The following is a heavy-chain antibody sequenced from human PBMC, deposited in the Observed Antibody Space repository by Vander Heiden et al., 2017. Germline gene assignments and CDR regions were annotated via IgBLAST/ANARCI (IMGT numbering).Heavy chain of an antibody. CDR3: ATLPYFYDSSTYGSFDF. V-gene: IGHV1-24*01. J-gene: IGHJ4*02. D-gene: IGHD3-22*01. CDR2: FDPDYGET. Sequence: QVQLVQSGAEVRKTGAPVKFYCAVSGYSLTELSMHWVRQAPGKWLRWMGVFDPDYGETIYAQNLQGRATTTEDTSTNTAYMELSSLRSGDTAVYYCATLPYFYDSSTYGSFDFWGQGTLVTVSS. CDR1: GYSLTELS.